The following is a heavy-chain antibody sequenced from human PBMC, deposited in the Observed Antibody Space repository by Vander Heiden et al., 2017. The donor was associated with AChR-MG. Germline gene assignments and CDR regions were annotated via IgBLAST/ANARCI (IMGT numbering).Heavy chain of an antibody. Sequence: EVQLVESGGGLVKPGGSRRLSCAASGFTFSGYSMNWGRQAPGKGLEWVSSISSSSSYIYYADSVKGRFTISRDNAKNSLYLQMNSLRAEDTAVYYCARVVAAAGTPFDYWGQGTLVTVSS. CDR1: GFTFSGYS. J-gene: IGHJ4*02. V-gene: IGHV3-21*01. D-gene: IGHD6-13*01. CDR3: ARVVAAAGTPFDY. CDR2: ISSSSSYI.